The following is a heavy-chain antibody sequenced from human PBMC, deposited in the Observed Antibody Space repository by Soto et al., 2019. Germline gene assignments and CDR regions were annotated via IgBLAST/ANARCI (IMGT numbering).Heavy chain of an antibody. Sequence: SVKVSCKASGGTFSSYAISWVRQAPGQGLEWMGGIIPIFGTANYAQKFQGRVTITADESTSTAYMELSSLRSEDTAVYYCASSGEADPSYYYYGMDVWGQGTTVTVSS. CDR2: IIPIFGTA. D-gene: IGHD3-10*01. CDR1: GGTFSSYA. V-gene: IGHV1-69*13. J-gene: IGHJ6*02. CDR3: ASSGEADPSYYYYGMDV.